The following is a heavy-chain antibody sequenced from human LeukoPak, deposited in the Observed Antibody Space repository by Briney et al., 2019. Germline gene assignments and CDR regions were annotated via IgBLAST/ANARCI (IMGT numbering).Heavy chain of an antibody. V-gene: IGHV5-51*01. CDR3: ASGGRSWAAADFS. CDR2: INPGDSDT. D-gene: IGHD3-16*01. CDR1: GYRFTSYW. J-gene: IGHJ1*01. Sequence: GESLKTSCKGSGYRFTSYWIGWVRQMPGKGLEWMGIINPGDSDTRYSPSFQGQVTISADKSISTAYLQWSSLKASDTAMYYCASGGRSWAAADFSWGQGTVLSVSS.